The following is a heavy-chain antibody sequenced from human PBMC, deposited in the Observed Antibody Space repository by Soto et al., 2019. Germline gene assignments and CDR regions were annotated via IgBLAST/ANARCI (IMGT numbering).Heavy chain of an antibody. J-gene: IGHJ6*02. CDR3: TRGHYYGMDV. Sequence: PGGSLRLSCAASGFTFSSYSMSWVRQAPGKGLEWVSRTNTDGTATTYADSVEGRFTISRDNAKNMLYLQMNSLRAEDTAVYYCTRGHYYGMDVWGQGTTVTVSS. CDR1: GFTFSSYS. CDR2: TNTDGTAT. V-gene: IGHV3-74*03.